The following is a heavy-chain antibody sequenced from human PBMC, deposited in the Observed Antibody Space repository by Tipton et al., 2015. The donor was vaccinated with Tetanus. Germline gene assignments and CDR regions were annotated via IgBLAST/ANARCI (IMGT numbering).Heavy chain of an antibody. J-gene: IGHJ5*01. Sequence: GSLRLSCAASGFIFSGYSISWVRQAPGKGLEWVSSISGNSDYMYFGDSVRGRFSISRDNAKNSLFLQMNSLRAEDTAVYYCARQRVAYSGTWFDSWGQGTLVTVSS. CDR2: ISGNSDYM. CDR1: GFIFSGYS. CDR3: ARQRVAYSGTWFDS. V-gene: IGHV3-21*01. D-gene: IGHD5-18*01.